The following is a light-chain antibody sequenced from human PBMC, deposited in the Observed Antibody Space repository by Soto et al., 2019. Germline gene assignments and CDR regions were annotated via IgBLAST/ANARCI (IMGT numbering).Light chain of an antibody. V-gene: IGLV2-14*03. CDR2: DVS. Sequence: SALTQPASVSGSPGQSITISCTGTSSDVGGYNYVSWYQHHPGKAPELMIYDVSNRPSGVSNRFSGSKSGNTASLTISGLQAEDEADYYCSSYTSSSILDVFGTGTKVTVL. CDR3: SSYTSSSILDV. J-gene: IGLJ1*01. CDR1: SSDVGGYNY.